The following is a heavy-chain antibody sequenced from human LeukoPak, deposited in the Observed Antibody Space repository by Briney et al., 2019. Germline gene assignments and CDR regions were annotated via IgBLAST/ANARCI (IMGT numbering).Heavy chain of an antibody. CDR1: GGSISSSSYY. J-gene: IGHJ5*02. CDR3: ARLRASITMPIVNWFDP. V-gene: IGHV4-61*05. Sequence: SETLSLTCTVSGGSISSSSYYWGWIRQPPGKGLEWIGYIYYSGSTNYNPSLKSRVTISVDTSKNQFSLKLSSVTAADTAVYYCARLRASITMPIVNWFDPWGQGTLVTVSS. CDR2: IYYSGST. D-gene: IGHD3-10*01.